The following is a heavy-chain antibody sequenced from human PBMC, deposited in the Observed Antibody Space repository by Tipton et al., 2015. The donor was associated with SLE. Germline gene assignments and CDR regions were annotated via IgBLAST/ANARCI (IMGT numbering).Heavy chain of an antibody. CDR1: AYSISSGYY. V-gene: IGHV4-38-2*02. CDR3: ARDWCSSTSCYGYYYMDV. Sequence: TLSLTCSVSAYSISSGYYWGWIRQSPGKGLEWIASISYTGSTFYSPSLNSRVTISLDTSKNQFSLKLSSVTAADTAVYYCARDWCSSTSCYGYYYMDVWGKGTTVSVSS. D-gene: IGHD2-2*01. CDR2: ISYTGST. J-gene: IGHJ6*03.